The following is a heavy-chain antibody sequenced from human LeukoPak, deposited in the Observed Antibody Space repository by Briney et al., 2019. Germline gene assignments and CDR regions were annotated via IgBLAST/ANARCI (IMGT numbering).Heavy chain of an antibody. Sequence: PSETLSLTCTVSGGSIRSYYWSWVRQPPGKGLEWIGYIYYSGSTIYNPSLKSRVTISVDTSKNQFSLKLSSVTAADTAVYYCARSGIAASGTGCDPWGQGTLVTVSS. V-gene: IGHV4-59*01. D-gene: IGHD6-13*01. CDR1: GGSIRSYY. CDR3: ARSGIAASGTGCDP. CDR2: IYYSGST. J-gene: IGHJ5*02.